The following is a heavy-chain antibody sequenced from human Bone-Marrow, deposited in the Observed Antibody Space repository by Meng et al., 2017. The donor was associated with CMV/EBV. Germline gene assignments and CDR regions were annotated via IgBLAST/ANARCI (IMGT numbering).Heavy chain of an antibody. D-gene: IGHD2-21*01. CDR1: GFTFSDHY. CDR3: ARVTGISWGYGLDV. J-gene: IGHJ6*02. Sequence: SLKISCAASGFTFSDHYMDWVRQAPGKGLEWVGRTRNKARSYTTEYAASVKGRFTISRDDSQNSLYLQMNSLKTEDTAIYYCARVTGISWGYGLDVWGQGTTVTVSS. V-gene: IGHV3-72*01. CDR2: TRNKARSYTT.